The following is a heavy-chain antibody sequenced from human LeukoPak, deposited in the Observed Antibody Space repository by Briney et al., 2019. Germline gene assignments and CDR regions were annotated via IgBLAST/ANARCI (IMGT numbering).Heavy chain of an antibody. CDR3: AREDYYDSSGYRSPLDY. CDR1: GYTFTSYY. D-gene: IGHD3-22*01. J-gene: IGHJ4*02. V-gene: IGHV1-46*01. Sequence: ASVKVSCKASGYTFTSYYMHWVRQAPGQGLEWMGIINPGGGSTSYAQKFQGRVTMTRDTSTSTVYMELSSLRSEDTAVYYCAREDYYDSSGYRSPLDYWGQGTLVTVSS. CDR2: INPGGGST.